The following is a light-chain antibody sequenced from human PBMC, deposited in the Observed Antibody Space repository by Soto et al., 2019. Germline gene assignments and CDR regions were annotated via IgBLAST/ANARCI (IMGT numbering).Light chain of an antibody. Sequence: DIQMTQSPSSLSASVGDRVTITCRASQGIGNYLAWYQQRPGKVPKLLIYAASTLQSGVPSRFSGSGSGTDFHLTISSLLPEDVATYYCQNFDSAAFTFGPGTKVHIK. CDR2: AAS. CDR1: QGIGNY. CDR3: QNFDSAAFT. V-gene: IGKV1-27*01. J-gene: IGKJ3*01.